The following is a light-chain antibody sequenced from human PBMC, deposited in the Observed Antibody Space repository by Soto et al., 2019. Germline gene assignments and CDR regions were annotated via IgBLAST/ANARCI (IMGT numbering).Light chain of an antibody. CDR1: QRISIL. CDR3: QQYNGYPLT. CDR2: KAS. J-gene: IGKJ5*01. V-gene: IGKV1-5*03. Sequence: DIQMTQSPSTLSASVGDRVTITCRASQRISILLAWYQQKPGRGPTLLIYKASTLESGVPSRFSGRGAGTEFTLTISTLQPDDFATYYCQQYNGYPLTFGQGTRLEIK.